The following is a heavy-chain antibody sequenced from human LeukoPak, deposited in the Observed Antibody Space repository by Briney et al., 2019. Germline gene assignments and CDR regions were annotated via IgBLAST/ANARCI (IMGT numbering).Heavy chain of an antibody. CDR2: IWYDGRNK. V-gene: IGHV3-33*08. Sequence: GGSLRLSCAASGFTFNSYTMNWVRQAPGKGLEWVANIWYDGRNKYYADSAKGRFTISRDISRSTMYLQMNSLRAEDTAVYYCARDRMPRSYSSSFDYWGQGTLVTVSS. CDR1: GFTFNSYT. CDR3: ARDRMPRSYSSSFDY. J-gene: IGHJ4*02. D-gene: IGHD6-6*01.